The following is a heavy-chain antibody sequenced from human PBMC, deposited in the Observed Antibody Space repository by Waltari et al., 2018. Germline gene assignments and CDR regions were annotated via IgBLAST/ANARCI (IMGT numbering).Heavy chain of an antibody. CDR2: IYPGDSDI. Sequence: EEQLVQSGAEVKKPGESLKISCKGSGFTFNSYWIAWVRQLPGQGLEGMGIIYPGDSDIRYSPSFEGQVSISVDKSINTAYLQWRSLKASDTGIYYCARRGSGWKTPQYYYAMDVWGQGTTVTVSS. CDR3: ARRGSGWKTPQYYYAMDV. V-gene: IGHV5-51*03. D-gene: IGHD6-25*01. CDR1: GFTFNSYW. J-gene: IGHJ6*02.